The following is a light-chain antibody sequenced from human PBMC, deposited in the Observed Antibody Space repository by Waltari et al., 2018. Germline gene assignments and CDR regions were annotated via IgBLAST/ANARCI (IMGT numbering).Light chain of an antibody. J-gene: IGLJ2*01. Sequence: QSALTQPASVSGSPGQSITISCTGTSSDVGAYINVSWYQQHPGKAPKLLIYDVNTRPSGVSNRFSGSKSGNTASLTISGLQAEDEADYYCSSYTSSTTLFGGGTKLTVL. CDR2: DVN. V-gene: IGLV2-14*03. CDR3: SSYTSSTTL. CDR1: SSDVGAYIN.